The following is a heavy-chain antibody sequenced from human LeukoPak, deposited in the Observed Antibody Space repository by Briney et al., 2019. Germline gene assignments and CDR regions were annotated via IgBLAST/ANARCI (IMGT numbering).Heavy chain of an antibody. CDR1: GFTFSSYE. D-gene: IGHD6-6*01. V-gene: IGHV3-48*03. CDR2: ISASGSTT. Sequence: PGGSLRLSCAASGFTFSSYEMIWLRQAPGKGLEWLSYISASGSTTYYADSVKGRFTISRDNAKNSLYLQMSSLRAEDTATYYCVREGSSSSLLDSWGQGTLVTVSS. CDR3: VREGSSSSLLDS. J-gene: IGHJ4*02.